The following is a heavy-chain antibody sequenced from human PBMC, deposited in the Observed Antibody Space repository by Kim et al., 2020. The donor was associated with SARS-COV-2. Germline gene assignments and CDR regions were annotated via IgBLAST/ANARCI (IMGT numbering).Heavy chain of an antibody. J-gene: IGHJ3*02. Sequence: SETLSLTCTVSDDSISSGSYCWSWIRQPAGKGLEWVGRICTTGSTNYNPSLKSRVTILVDTSKNQFSLKLNSVTAADTAVYYCARGAYYDSSGSRDAFNMWGQGTMVTVSS. CDR1: DDSISSGSYC. V-gene: IGHV4-61*02. D-gene: IGHD3-22*01. CDR3: ARGAYYDSSGSRDAFNM. CDR2: ICTTGST.